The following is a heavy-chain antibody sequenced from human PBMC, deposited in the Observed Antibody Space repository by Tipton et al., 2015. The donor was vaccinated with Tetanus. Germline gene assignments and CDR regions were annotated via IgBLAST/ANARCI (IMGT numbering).Heavy chain of an antibody. Sequence: TLSLTCAVYGGSLSRYYWTWIRQPPGKGLEWIGYVYYNGNTHYNPALKSRVTISVDTSKNQFSLKLSPVTAADTAIYYCAREVPAAGHFDSWGQGTLVTVSS. CDR1: GGSLSRYY. J-gene: IGHJ4*02. CDR3: AREVPAAGHFDS. V-gene: IGHV4-59*01. D-gene: IGHD2-2*01. CDR2: VYYNGNT.